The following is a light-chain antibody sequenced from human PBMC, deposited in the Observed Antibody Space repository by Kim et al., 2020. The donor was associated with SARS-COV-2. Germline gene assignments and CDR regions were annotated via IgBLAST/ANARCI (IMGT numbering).Light chain of an antibody. V-gene: IGLV1-44*01. CDR1: SSNIGTNT. J-gene: IGLJ2*01. Sequence: ELTQPPSVSGTPGQRVTISCSGSSSNIGTNTVKWYQQFPGTAPKLLIYSNSERPSGVPDRFSGSKSGTSASLAISGLQSEDEAVYYCAAWDDSLSGRGVFGGGTKLTVL. CDR2: SNS. CDR3: AAWDDSLSGRGV.